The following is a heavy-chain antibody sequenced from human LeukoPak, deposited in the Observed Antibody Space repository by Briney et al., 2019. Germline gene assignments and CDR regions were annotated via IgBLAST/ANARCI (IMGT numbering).Heavy chain of an antibody. CDR1: GFSISSYW. CDR3: ARIIKYSNGWYNLDY. Sequence: GGSLRLSCAASGFSISSYWMSWVRQAPGKGLEWVANIKQDGSEKYYVDSLKGRFTISRDNAKNSLYLQMDSLRAEDTAVYYCARIIKYSNGWYNLDYWGQGTLVTVSS. D-gene: IGHD6-19*01. V-gene: IGHV3-7*03. CDR2: IKQDGSEK. J-gene: IGHJ4*02.